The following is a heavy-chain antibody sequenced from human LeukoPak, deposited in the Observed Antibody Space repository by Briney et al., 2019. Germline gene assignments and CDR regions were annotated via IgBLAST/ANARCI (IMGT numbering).Heavy chain of an antibody. CDR3: ARDRLTATPDAFDI. CDR1: GFTFSSHV. Sequence: GGSLRLSCAASGFTFSSHVMSWVRQAPGKGLEWVAVIWYDGSNKYYADSVKGRFTISRDNSKNTLYLQMNSLRAEDTAVYYCARDRLTATPDAFDIWGQGTMVTVSS. V-gene: IGHV3-33*08. CDR2: IWYDGSNK. D-gene: IGHD2-21*02. J-gene: IGHJ3*02.